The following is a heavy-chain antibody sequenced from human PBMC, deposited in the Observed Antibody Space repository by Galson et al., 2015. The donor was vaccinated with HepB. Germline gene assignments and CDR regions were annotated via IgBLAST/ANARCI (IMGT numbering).Heavy chain of an antibody. CDR1: GGTFSSYA. Sequence: SVKVSCKASGGTFSSYAISWVRQAPGQGLEWMGGIIPIFGTANYAQKFQGRVTITADESTSTAYMELSSLRSVDTAVYYCATNYYDSSTVHYWGQGTLVTVSS. D-gene: IGHD3-22*01. CDR2: IIPIFGTA. V-gene: IGHV1-69*13. CDR3: ATNYYDSSTVHY. J-gene: IGHJ4*02.